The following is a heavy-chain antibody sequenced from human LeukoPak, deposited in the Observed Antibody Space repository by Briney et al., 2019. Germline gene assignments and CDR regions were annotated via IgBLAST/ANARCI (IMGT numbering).Heavy chain of an antibody. V-gene: IGHV3-48*04. CDR3: AELGITMIGGV. CDR1: GFTFSSYS. Sequence: GGSLRLSCAASGFTFSSYSMNWVRQAPGKGLEWVSYISSSSSTMYYADSVKGRFTISRDNAKNSLYLQMNSLRAEDTAVYYCAELGITMIGGVWGKGTTVTISS. CDR2: ISSSSSTM. J-gene: IGHJ6*04. D-gene: IGHD3-10*02.